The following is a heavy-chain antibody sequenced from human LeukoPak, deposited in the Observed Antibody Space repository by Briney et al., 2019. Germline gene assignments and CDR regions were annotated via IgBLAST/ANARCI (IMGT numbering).Heavy chain of an antibody. CDR3: AKDLQGKVEGGATGPFDY. CDR1: VLTLNTYA. D-gene: IGHD5-12*01. V-gene: IGHV3-23*01. J-gene: IGHJ4*02. Sequence: VGALRLSCAASVLTLNTYAMSGVRQAPGKGLEWVSAISADALATFYTDSVKGRLTISRENYKNTMYLQMNTLRAEDPAIYYCAKDLQGKVEGGATGPFDYWGQGALVSVSS. CDR2: ISADALAT.